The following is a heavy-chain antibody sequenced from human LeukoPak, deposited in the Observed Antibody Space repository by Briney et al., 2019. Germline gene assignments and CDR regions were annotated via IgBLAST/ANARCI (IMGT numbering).Heavy chain of an antibody. J-gene: IGHJ4*02. CDR1: GGSFSGYY. CDR3: ARDRGAQHYYQSFGYYYFDY. V-gene: IGHV4-34*01. CDR2: INHSGST. D-gene: IGHD3-22*01. Sequence: PSETLSLTCAVYGGSFSGYYWSWIRQPPGKGLEWIGEINHSGSTNYNPSLKSRVTISVDTSKNQFSLKLSSVTAADTAIYYCARDRGAQHYYQSFGYYYFDYWGQGTLVTVSS.